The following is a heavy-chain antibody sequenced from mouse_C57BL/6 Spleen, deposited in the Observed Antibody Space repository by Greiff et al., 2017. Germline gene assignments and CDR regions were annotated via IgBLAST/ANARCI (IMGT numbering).Heavy chain of an antibody. J-gene: IGHJ4*01. CDR2: ISSGGDYI. V-gene: IGHV5-9-1*02. CDR3: TSGDYGSSYYYAMDY. CDR1: GFTFSSYA. D-gene: IGHD1-1*01. Sequence: EVKLQESGEGLVKPGGSLKLSCAASGFTFSSYAMSWVRQTPEKRLEWVAYISSGGDYIYYADTVKGRFTISRDNARNTLYLQMSSLKSEDTAMYYCTSGDYGSSYYYAMDYWGQGTSVTVSS.